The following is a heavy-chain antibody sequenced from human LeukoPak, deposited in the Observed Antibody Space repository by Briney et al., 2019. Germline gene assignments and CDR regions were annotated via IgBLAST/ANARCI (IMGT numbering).Heavy chain of an antibody. CDR3: AKDALVVVSRQDY. D-gene: IGHD3-22*01. J-gene: IGHJ4*02. CDR2: IRYDGSNK. CDR1: GFTFSSYG. Sequence: GGSLRLSCAASGFTFSSYGMHWVRQAPGKGLEWVAFIRYDGSNKYYADSVKGRFTISRDNSKNTLYLQMNSLRAEDTAVYYCAKDALVVVSRQDYWGQGTLVTVSS. V-gene: IGHV3-30*02.